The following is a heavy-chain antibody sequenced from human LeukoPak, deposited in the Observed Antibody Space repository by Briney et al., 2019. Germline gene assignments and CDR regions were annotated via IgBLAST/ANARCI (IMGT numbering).Heavy chain of an antibody. Sequence: GGSLRLSCAASGFTFRRYAMHWIRQAAGKGLEWAAVISYDGSNTYHVDSVKGRFTISRDNTKNTLYLQMNSLRAEDTAVYYCARDGGGDYFDFWGQGTLVTVSS. J-gene: IGHJ4*02. CDR3: ARDGGGDYFDF. CDR1: GFTFRRYA. D-gene: IGHD2-21*01. V-gene: IGHV3-30*04. CDR2: ISYDGSNT.